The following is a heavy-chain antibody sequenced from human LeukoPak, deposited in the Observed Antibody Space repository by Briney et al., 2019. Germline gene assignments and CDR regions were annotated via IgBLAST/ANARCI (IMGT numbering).Heavy chain of an antibody. CDR3: AREVSEGFDF. J-gene: IGHJ4*02. Sequence: GGSLRLSCTASGFTFSGYSMNWIRQAPGKGLEWVSSFGTRSTSIYHAGSVKGRFAISRDNAKNSLYMQMNSLRAEDTALYYCAREVSEGFDFWGQGTLVTVSS. D-gene: IGHD3-22*01. V-gene: IGHV3-21*01. CDR2: FGTRSTSI. CDR1: GFTFSGYS.